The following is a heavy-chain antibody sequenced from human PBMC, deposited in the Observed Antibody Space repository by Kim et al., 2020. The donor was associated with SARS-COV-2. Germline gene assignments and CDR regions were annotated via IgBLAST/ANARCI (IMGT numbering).Heavy chain of an antibody. CDR2: INHSGST. CDR1: GGSFSGYY. CDR3: ARGRPGLLYYDIFPGPGGMDV. D-gene: IGHD3-9*01. Sequence: SETLSLTCAVYGGSFSGYYWSWIRQPPGKGLEWIGEINHSGSTNYNPSLKSRVTISVDTSKNQFSLKLSSVTAADTAVYYCARGRPGLLYYDIFPGPGGMDVWGQGTTGTVSS. J-gene: IGHJ6*02. V-gene: IGHV4-34*01.